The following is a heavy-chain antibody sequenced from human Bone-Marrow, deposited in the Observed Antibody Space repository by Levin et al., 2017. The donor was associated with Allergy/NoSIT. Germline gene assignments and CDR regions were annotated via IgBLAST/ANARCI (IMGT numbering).Heavy chain of an antibody. D-gene: IGHD2-15*01. J-gene: IGHJ5*02. V-gene: IGHV5-51*01. CDR3: ARIHHDGGYCSGGSCWFDP. CDR2: IFPGDSET. CDR1: GYRFTSYW. Sequence: NLGESLKISCKGSGYRFTSYWIAWVRQMPGKGLEWMGLIFPGDSETIYSPSLRGQVTISVEKSISTAYLQWSSLKASDTAIYYCARIHHDGGYCSGGSCWFDPWGQGTLVSVSS.